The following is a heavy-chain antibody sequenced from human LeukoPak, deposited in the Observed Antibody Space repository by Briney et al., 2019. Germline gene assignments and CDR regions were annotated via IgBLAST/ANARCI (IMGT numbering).Heavy chain of an antibody. V-gene: IGHV1-69*01. D-gene: IGHD2-2*01. CDR1: GGTFSSYA. CDR3: ARAPPSRYCSSTSCFSYYFDY. CDR2: IIPIFGTA. J-gene: IGHJ4*02. Sequence: RASVKVSCKASGGTFSSYAISWVRQAPGQGLEWMGGIIPIFGTANYAQKFQGRVTITADESTSTAYMELSSLRSEDTAVYYCARAPPSRYCSSTSCFSYYFDYWGQGTVVTVSS.